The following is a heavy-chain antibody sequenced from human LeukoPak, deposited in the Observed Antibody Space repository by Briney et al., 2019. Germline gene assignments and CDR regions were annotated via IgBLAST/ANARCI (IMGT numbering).Heavy chain of an antibody. CDR2: IYYSGST. V-gene: IGHV4-39*01. D-gene: IGHD1-26*01. CDR1: GGSISSSTYY. J-gene: IGHJ5*02. CDR3: VSLRGSLGWFDP. Sequence: PSETLSLTCSVSGGSISSSTYYWGCIRQPPGKGLEWIGSIYYSGSTYYNPSLKSRVTISVDTSKNQFSLKLSSVTATDTAVYYCVSLRGSLGWFDPWGQGTLVTVSS.